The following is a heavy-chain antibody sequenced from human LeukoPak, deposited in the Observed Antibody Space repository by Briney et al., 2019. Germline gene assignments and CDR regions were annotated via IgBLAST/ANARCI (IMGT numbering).Heavy chain of an antibody. CDR2: INPSGGST. Sequence: ASVKVSCKASGYTFTSYYMHWVRQAPGQGLEWMGLINPSGGSTSYAQKFQGRVTMTRDTSTSTVYMELSSLRSEDTAVYYCARAHKDTYGDYGGYFDYWGQGTLVTVSS. V-gene: IGHV1-46*01. D-gene: IGHD4-17*01. CDR1: GYTFTSYY. CDR3: ARAHKDTYGDYGGYFDY. J-gene: IGHJ4*02.